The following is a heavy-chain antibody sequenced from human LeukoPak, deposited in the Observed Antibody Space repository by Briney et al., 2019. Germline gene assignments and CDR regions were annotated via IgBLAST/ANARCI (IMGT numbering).Heavy chain of an antibody. Sequence: ASVKVSCKASGYTFISYFLHWVRQAPGQGLEWMGIINPSGGSTRYAQKFQGRVTMTGDTSTSTVYMELSSLRSEDTAVYYCARSGGDAIRPFDYWGQGTLVTVSS. V-gene: IGHV1-46*01. CDR3: ARSGGDAIRPFDY. CDR2: INPSGGST. D-gene: IGHD2-21*02. J-gene: IGHJ4*02. CDR1: GYTFISYF.